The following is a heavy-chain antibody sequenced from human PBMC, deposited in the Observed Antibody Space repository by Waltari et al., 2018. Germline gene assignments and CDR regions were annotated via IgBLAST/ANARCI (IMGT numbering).Heavy chain of an antibody. J-gene: IGHJ6*03. Sequence: QVQLVESGGGVVQPGGSLRLSCAASGFTFSSYGMHWVRQAPGKGLEWVAFIRYDGSNKYYADSVKGRFTISRDNSKNTLYLHMNSLRAEDTAVYYCAKDALWLPNYYYYYYMDVWGKGTTVTISS. CDR3: AKDALWLPNYYYYYYMDV. CDR1: GFTFSSYG. V-gene: IGHV3-30*02. D-gene: IGHD2-21*01. CDR2: IRYDGSNK.